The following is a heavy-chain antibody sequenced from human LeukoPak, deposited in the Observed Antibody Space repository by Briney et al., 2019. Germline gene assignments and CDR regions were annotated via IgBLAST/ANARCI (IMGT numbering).Heavy chain of an antibody. CDR1: GASLSTNSAA. CDR2: TYYRSRWYN. CDR3: ARDRDLGNDYDGMVV. Sequence: SQTLSLTCDISGASLSTNSAAWSWIRQSPSRGLEWLGRTYYRSRWYNDYAVSVKSRITIKSDTSKNQFSLQLNSVTPEDTAVYYCARDRDLGNDYDGMVVWGQGTTVTVSS. D-gene: IGHD7-27*01. J-gene: IGHJ6*02. V-gene: IGHV6-1*01.